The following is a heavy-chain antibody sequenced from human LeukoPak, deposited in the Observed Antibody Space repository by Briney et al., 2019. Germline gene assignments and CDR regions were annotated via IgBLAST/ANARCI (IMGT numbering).Heavy chain of an antibody. CDR1: GFTVSGNY. V-gene: IGHV3-66*01. D-gene: IGHD2-2*01. CDR2: IYSGGST. Sequence: GGSLRLSCAASGFTVSGNYMSWVRQAPGKGLEWVSVIYSGGSTYYADSVKGRFTISRDNSKNTLYLQMNSLRAEDTAVYYCARVSTEGFNWFDPWGQGTLVTVSS. J-gene: IGHJ5*02. CDR3: ARVSTEGFNWFDP.